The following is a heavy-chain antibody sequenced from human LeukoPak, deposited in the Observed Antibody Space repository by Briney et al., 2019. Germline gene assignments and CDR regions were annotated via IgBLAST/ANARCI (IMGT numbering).Heavy chain of an antibody. CDR3: AKDAPHWGSYHYFDY. J-gene: IGHJ4*02. Sequence: GRSLRLSCAASGFTFSSYAMHWVRQAPGKGLEWVAVISYDGSNKYYADSVKGRFTISRDNSKNTLYLQMNSLRAEDTAVYYCAKDAPHWGSYHYFDYWSQGTLVTVSS. D-gene: IGHD7-27*01. V-gene: IGHV3-30*01. CDR2: ISYDGSNK. CDR1: GFTFSSYA.